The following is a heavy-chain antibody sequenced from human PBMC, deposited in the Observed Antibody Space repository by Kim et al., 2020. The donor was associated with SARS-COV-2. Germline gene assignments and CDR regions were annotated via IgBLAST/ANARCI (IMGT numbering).Heavy chain of an antibody. D-gene: IGHD3-9*01. CDR3: AGLLRYFDWLGPRFDY. Sequence: GGSLRLSCAASGFTFSSYEMNWVRQAPGKGLEWVSYISSSGSTIYYADSVKGRFTISRDNAKNSLYLQMNSLRAEDTAVYYCAGLLRYFDWLGPRFDYWGKGTLVTVSS. V-gene: IGHV3-48*03. CDR2: ISSSGSTI. CDR1: GFTFSSYE. J-gene: IGHJ4*02.